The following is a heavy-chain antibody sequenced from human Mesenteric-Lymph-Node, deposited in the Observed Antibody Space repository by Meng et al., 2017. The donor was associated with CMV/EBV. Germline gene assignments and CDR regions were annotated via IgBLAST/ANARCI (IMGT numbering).Heavy chain of an antibody. V-gene: IGHV1-2*02. CDR2: INPNSGGT. J-gene: IGHJ4*02. CDR1: GYTFTGYY. D-gene: IGHD1-26*01. CDR3: ARGRRVVGATILEYYFDY. Sequence: ASVKVSCKASGYTFTGYYMHWVRQAPGQGLEWMGWINPNSGGTNYAQKFQGRVTMTRDTSISTAYMELSRLRSDDTAVYYCARGRRVVGATILEYYFDYWGQGTLVTSPQ.